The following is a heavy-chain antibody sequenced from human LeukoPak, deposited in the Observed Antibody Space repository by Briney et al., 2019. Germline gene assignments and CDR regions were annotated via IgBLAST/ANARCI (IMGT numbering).Heavy chain of an antibody. CDR3: ARDYCSSTSCYAGWFDP. V-gene: IGHV1-69*04. Sequence: ASVKVSCKASGGTFSSYAISCVRQAPGQGLEWMGRIIPILGIANYAQKFQGRVTITADKSTSTAYMELSSLRSEDTAVYYCARDYCSSTSCYAGWFDPWGQGTLVTVSS. CDR2: IIPILGIA. D-gene: IGHD2-2*01. CDR1: GGTFSSYA. J-gene: IGHJ5*02.